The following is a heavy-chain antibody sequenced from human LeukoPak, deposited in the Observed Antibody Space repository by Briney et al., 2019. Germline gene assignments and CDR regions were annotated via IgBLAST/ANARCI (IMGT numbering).Heavy chain of an antibody. V-gene: IGHV4-39*01. D-gene: IGHD5-18*01. J-gene: IGHJ4*02. CDR3: ARTLGYSYVPLNFDY. Sequence: SETPSLTCTVSGGSISSSSYYWGWIRQPPGKGLEWIGSIYYSGSTYYNPSLKSRVTISVDTSKNQFSLKLSSVTAADTAVYYCARTLGYSYVPLNFDYWGQGTLVTVSS. CDR2: IYYSGST. CDR1: GGSISSSSYY.